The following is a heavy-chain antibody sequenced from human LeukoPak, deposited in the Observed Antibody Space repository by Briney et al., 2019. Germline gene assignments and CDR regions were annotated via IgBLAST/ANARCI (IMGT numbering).Heavy chain of an antibody. CDR3: ARGADTAMIYFDY. V-gene: IGHV4-34*01. Sequence: SETLSLTYAVYGGSFSGYYWSWIRQPPGKGLDWIGEINHSGSTNYNPSLKSRVTISVDTSKNQFSLKLSSVTAADTAVYYCARGADTAMIYFDYWGQGTLVTVSS. J-gene: IGHJ4*02. D-gene: IGHD5-18*01. CDR2: INHSGST. CDR1: GGSFSGYY.